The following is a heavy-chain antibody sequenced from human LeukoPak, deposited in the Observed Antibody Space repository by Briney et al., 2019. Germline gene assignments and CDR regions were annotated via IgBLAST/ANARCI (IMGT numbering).Heavy chain of an antibody. CDR2: ITYSGGST. CDR3: AKGSSSSRPYYFDY. Sequence: GGSLRLSCVASGFTFSSYAMSWVRQAPGKGLEWVSAITYSGGSTYHADSVKGRLTISRDNSKNTLYLQMNSLRVEDTAVYYCAKGSSSSRPYYFDYWGQGTLVTVSS. CDR1: GFTFSSYA. V-gene: IGHV3-23*01. J-gene: IGHJ4*02. D-gene: IGHD6-6*01.